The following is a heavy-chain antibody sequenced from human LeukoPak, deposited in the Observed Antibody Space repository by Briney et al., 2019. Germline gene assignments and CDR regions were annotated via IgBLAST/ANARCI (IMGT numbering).Heavy chain of an antibody. V-gene: IGHV4-39*07. J-gene: IGHJ4*02. CDR2: IYYSGST. CDR3: ARSREAYCGGDCYWSR. CDR1: GGSISSGGYY. Sequence: SQTLSLTCTVSGGSISSGGYYWSWIRQPPGKGLEWIGSIYYSGSTYYNPSLKSRVTISVDTSKNQFSLKLSSVTAADTAVYYCARSREAYCGGDCYWSRWGQGTLVTVSS. D-gene: IGHD2-21*02.